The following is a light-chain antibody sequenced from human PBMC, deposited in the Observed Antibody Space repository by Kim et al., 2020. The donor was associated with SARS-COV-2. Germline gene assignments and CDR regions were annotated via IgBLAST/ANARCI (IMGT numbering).Light chain of an antibody. Sequence: GRSITISSTGTSIDIGGYNYVSWYHQHPGKAPKLMMYVVTKWPSGISNRFSGSKSGNTASLTISGLQAEDESDYYCSSYSSGDTWVFGGGTQLTVL. CDR2: VVT. CDR1: SIDIGGYNY. J-gene: IGLJ3*02. V-gene: IGLV2-14*03. CDR3: SSYSSGDTWV.